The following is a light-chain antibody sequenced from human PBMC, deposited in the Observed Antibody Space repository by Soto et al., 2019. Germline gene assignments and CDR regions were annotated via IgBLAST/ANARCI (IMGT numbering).Light chain of an antibody. V-gene: IGLV2-14*01. Sequence: QSVLTQPASVSGSPGQPITISCTGTSSDVGGYNYVSWYQQHPGKVPKLMIYEVSNRPSGVSSRFSGSKSGNTASLTISGLQAEDEADYYCSSYTSSTTLYVFGTGTKVTVL. CDR1: SSDVGGYNY. CDR2: EVS. CDR3: SSYTSSTTLYV. J-gene: IGLJ1*01.